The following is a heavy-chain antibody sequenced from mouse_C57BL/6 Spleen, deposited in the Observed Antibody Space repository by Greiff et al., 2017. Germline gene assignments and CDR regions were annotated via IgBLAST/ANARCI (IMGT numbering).Heavy chain of an antibody. J-gene: IGHJ3*01. CDR2: IYPGSGST. CDR1: GYTFTSYW. D-gene: IGHD1-1*01. V-gene: IGHV1-55*01. CDR3: AREYYGSSAWFAY. Sequence: QVHVKQSGAELVKPGASVKMSCKASGYTFTSYWITWVKQRPGQGLEWIGDIYPGSGSTNYNEKFQSKATLTVDPSSSTAYMQLSSLTSEDSAVYYCAREYYGSSAWFAYWGQGTLVTVAA.